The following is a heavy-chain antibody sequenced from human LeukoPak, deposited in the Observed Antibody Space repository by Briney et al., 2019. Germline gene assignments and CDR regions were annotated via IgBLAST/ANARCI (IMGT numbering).Heavy chain of an antibody. CDR2: IYTSGST. J-gene: IGHJ4*02. CDR1: GGSISSGSYY. V-gene: IGHV4-61*02. CDR3: ARDREVGATGYYFDY. D-gene: IGHD1-26*01. Sequence: SETLSLTCTVSGGSISSGSYYWSWIRQPAGKGLEWIGRIYTSGSTTYNSSLKSRVTISLDTSKNHFSLSLSSVTAADTAVYYCARDREVGATGYYFDYWGQGTLVTVSX.